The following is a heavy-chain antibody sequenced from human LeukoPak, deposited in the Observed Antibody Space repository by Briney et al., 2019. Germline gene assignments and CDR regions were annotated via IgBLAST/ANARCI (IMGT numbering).Heavy chain of an antibody. J-gene: IGHJ4*02. CDR1: GFTLSSKA. CDR3: AKGGYCSSTRCYGYFDS. CDR2: ISISGGST. V-gene: IGHV3-23*01. D-gene: IGHD2-2*01. Sequence: GGSLRLSCAASGFTLSSKAMSWVRQAPGKGLEWVSAISISGGSTYYADSVKGRFTISRDNSENTVYLQMNSLRVEDTAVYYYAKGGYCSSTRCYGYFDSWGQGTLVTVSS.